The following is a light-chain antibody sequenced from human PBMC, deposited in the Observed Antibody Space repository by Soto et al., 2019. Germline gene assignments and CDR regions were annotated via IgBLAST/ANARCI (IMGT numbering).Light chain of an antibody. Sequence: QSALTQPASVSGSPGQSITISCTGTSSDVGGYNYVSWYQQHPGKAPKLLIYEVSNRPSGVSIRFSGSKSGNTASLTISGLQAEDEADYCCSSYTSSTTLVFGTGTKVTVL. CDR2: EVS. V-gene: IGLV2-14*01. CDR3: SSYTSSTTLV. J-gene: IGLJ1*01. CDR1: SSDVGGYNY.